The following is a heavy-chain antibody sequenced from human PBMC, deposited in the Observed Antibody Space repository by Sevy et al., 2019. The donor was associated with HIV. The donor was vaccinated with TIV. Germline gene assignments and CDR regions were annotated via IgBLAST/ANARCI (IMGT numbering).Heavy chain of an antibody. V-gene: IGHV3-23*01. CDR1: GFSFSTYA. Sequence: GESLKISCAASGFSFSTYAMSWVRQAPGKGLEWVSVINGSGGGTYYGDSVNGRFTISRDNSKNTLYLQMNSLRAEDTAVYYCAKDQGWDLLGYFDYWGQGTLVTVSS. J-gene: IGHJ4*02. D-gene: IGHD1-26*01. CDR3: AKDQGWDLLGYFDY. CDR2: INGSGGGT.